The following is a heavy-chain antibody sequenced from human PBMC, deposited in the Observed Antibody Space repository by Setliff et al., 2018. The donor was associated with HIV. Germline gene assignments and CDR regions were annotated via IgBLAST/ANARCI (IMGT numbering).Heavy chain of an antibody. CDR2: VSYSGST. J-gene: IGHJ4*02. CDR3: ARDQSDWFY. Sequence: PSETLSLTCTVSGGSISSHFWSWIRQPPGKGLEWIGTVSYSGSTNYNPSLKSRVTISVDTSKSQFSLKLNSVTAADTAVYYCARDQSDWFYWGQGTLVTVSS. V-gene: IGHV4-59*11. CDR1: GGSISSHF. D-gene: IGHD3-3*01.